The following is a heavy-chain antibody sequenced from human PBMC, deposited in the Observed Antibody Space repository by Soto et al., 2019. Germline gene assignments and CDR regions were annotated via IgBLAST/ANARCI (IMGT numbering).Heavy chain of an antibody. CDR2: IIPIFGTA. CDR1: GGTFSSYA. Sequence: SVKVSCKASGGTFSSYAISWVRQAPGQGLEWMGGIIPIFGTANYAQKFQGRVTITADESTSTAYMELSSLRSEDTAVYYCARDTSSGYAGPDYYFDYWGQGTLVTVSS. CDR3: ARDTSSGYAGPDYYFDY. J-gene: IGHJ4*02. D-gene: IGHD3-22*01. V-gene: IGHV1-69*13.